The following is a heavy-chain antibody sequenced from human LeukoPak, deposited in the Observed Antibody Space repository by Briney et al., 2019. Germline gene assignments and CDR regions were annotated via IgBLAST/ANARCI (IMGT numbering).Heavy chain of an antibody. J-gene: IGHJ4*02. CDR2: INPNSGGT. Sequence: GASVKVSCKTSGYCFTDYYMHWVRQAPGQGLEWMGWINPNSGGTNYAQKFQGRVTMTRDTSISTAYMELSRLRSDDTAVYYCARDPDCTNGVCADYWGQGTLVTVSS. CDR1: GYCFTDYY. D-gene: IGHD2-8*01. CDR3: ARDPDCTNGVCADY. V-gene: IGHV1-2*02.